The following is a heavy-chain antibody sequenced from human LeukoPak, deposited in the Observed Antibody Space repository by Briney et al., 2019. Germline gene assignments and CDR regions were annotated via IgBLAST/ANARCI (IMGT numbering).Heavy chain of an antibody. V-gene: IGHV5-51*01. D-gene: IGHD3-10*01. CDR2: IYPGDSDT. J-gene: IGHJ3*02. Sequence: PGASLEISCQGSGYIFTSYWIGGGRRLPGKGGEGMGIIYPGDSDTRYSPSFQGQVTISADKSIRPAYLQWSSLKASDTAMYYCARARGSAAPDAFDIWGQGTMVTVSS. CDR3: ARARGSAAPDAFDI. CDR1: GYIFTSYW.